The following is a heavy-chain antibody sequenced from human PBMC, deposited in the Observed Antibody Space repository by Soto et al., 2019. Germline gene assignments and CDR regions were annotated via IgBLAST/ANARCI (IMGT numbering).Heavy chain of an antibody. V-gene: IGHV1-2*02. CDR3: ARELGYCSSTSCWPVDY. CDR2: INPNSGGT. D-gene: IGHD2-2*01. CDR1: GYTFTGYY. J-gene: IGHJ4*02. Sequence: ASVKVSCKASGYTFTGYYMHWVRQAPGQGLEWMGWINPNSGGTNYAQKFQGRVTMTRDTSISTAYMELSRLRSDDTAVYYCARELGYCSSTSCWPVDYWGQGXLVTVYS.